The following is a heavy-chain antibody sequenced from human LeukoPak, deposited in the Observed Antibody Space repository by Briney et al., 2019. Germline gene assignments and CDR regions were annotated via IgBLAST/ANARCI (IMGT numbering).Heavy chain of an antibody. V-gene: IGHV3-48*02. CDR2: ITSSSSNI. CDR3: ARINMVRGVISPPDH. CDR1: GFSFSTYS. D-gene: IGHD3-10*01. J-gene: IGHJ4*02. Sequence: GGSLRLSCAASGFSFSTYSMNWVRQAPGKGLEWVSYITSSSSNIYYADSVKGRFTISRDNAKNPLYLQMNSLRDEDTAVYYCARINMVRGVISPPDHWGQGTLVTVSS.